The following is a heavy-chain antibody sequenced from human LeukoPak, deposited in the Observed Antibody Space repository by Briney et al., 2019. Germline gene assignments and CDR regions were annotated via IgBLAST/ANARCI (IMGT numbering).Heavy chain of an antibody. CDR1: GFTFSSYG. CDR3: ARHQGHRDYCSDY. D-gene: IGHD4-17*01. J-gene: IGHJ4*02. V-gene: IGHV3-33*01. Sequence: SGGSLRLSCAASGFTFSSYGMHWVRQAPGKGLEWVAVIWYDGSNKYYADSVKGRFTISRDNSKNTLYLQMNSLRAEDTALYYCARHQGHRDYCSDYWGQATLVTVYS. CDR2: IWYDGSNK.